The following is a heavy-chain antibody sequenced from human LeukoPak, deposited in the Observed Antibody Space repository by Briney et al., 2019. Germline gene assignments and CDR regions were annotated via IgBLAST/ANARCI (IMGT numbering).Heavy chain of an antibody. Sequence: PGRSLRLSCAASGFTFSSYGMHWVRQAPGKGLEWVAVISYDGSNKYYADSVKGRFTISRDNSKNTLYLQMNSLRAEDTAVYYCAKIRSYCGGDCYLDAFDIWGQGTMVTVSS. CDR1: GFTFSSYG. D-gene: IGHD2-21*02. J-gene: IGHJ3*02. CDR3: AKIRSYCGGDCYLDAFDI. CDR2: ISYDGSNK. V-gene: IGHV3-30*18.